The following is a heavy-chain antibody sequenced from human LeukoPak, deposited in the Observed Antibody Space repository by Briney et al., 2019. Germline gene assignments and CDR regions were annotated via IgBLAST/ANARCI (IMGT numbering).Heavy chain of an antibody. D-gene: IGHD3-16*01. CDR1: GGSMSSYF. CDR2: IYYSGSS. V-gene: IGHV4-59*01. J-gene: IGHJ4*02. Sequence: PSETLSLTCTVSGGSMSSYFWSWMRQPPGKGLEWIGYIYYSGSSNYNPSLKSRVTMSVDTSKNQFSLKLSSVTAADTAVYYCARGGGILGNYWGQGTLVTVSS. CDR3: ARGGGILGNY.